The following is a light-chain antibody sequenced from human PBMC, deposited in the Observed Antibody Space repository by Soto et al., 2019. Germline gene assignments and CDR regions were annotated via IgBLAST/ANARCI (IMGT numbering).Light chain of an antibody. CDR3: QQSNNWPPIT. CDR2: AAS. Sequence: DIQMTQSPSSLSASVGHRGTSTCRASQSISSYLNWYQQKPGKAPKLLIYAASSLQSGVPSRFSGSGSGTDFTLTISSLQSEDFAVYYCQQSNNWPPITVGQGTRLEIK. J-gene: IGKJ5*01. V-gene: IGKV1-39*01. CDR1: QSISSY.